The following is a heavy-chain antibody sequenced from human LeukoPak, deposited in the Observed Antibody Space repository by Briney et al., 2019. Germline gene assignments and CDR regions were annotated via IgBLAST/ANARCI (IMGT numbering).Heavy chain of an antibody. CDR3: ARVWSGYDYYYYYGMDV. Sequence: PSETLSLTCTVSGGSISSYYWSWIRQPPGKGLEWIGNINYGGSTNYNPSIKSRVTISVDSSKNQFTLKLSSVTAADTAVYYCARVWSGYDYYYYYGMDVWGQGTTVTVSS. D-gene: IGHD5-12*01. J-gene: IGHJ6*02. V-gene: IGHV4-59*01. CDR1: GGSISSYY. CDR2: INYGGST.